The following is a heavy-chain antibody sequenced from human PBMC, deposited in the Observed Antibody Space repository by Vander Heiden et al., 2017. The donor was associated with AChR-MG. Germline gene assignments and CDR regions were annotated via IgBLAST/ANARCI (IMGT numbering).Heavy chain of an antibody. V-gene: IGHV4-4*02. CDR2: IYHGGST. CDR3: ARVGLYCSGGSCYSGYFDY. Sequence: QVQLQESGPGPVKPSGTLSLTCAVSGDSISSSNWWSWVRQPPGKGLEWIGEIYHGGSTNDNPSLKSRVTISVDKSKNQFSLKLSSVTAADTAVYYCARVGLYCSGGSCYSGYFDYWGQGTLVTVSS. J-gene: IGHJ4*02. CDR1: GDSISSSNW. D-gene: IGHD2-15*01.